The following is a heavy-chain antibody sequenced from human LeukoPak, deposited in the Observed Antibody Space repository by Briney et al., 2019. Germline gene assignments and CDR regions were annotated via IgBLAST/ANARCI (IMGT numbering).Heavy chain of an antibody. CDR1: GFTVITND. J-gene: IGHJ4*02. D-gene: IGHD1-14*01. CDR3: ARGVEPLAAKTLAY. V-gene: IGHV3-53*01. Sequence: QTGGSLRLSCAASGFTVITNDMTSVRQAPGKGLEWVSVLYSDGNTKYADSVQGRFTISRDNSKNTLYLEMNSLSPDDTAVYYCARGVEPLAAKTLAYWGQGTLVTVSS. CDR2: LYSDGNT.